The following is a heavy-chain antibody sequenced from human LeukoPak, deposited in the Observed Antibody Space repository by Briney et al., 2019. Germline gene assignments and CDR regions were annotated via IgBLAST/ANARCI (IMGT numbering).Heavy chain of an antibody. CDR3: AKDMSSLVAAAGDDAFDI. Sequence: GGSLRLSCAASGFTFDDCAMHWVRQAPGKGLEWVSGISWNSGSIGYADSVKGRFTISRDNAKNSLYLQMNSLRAEDTALYYCAKDMSSLVAAAGDDAFDIWGQGTMVTVSS. CDR1: GFTFDDCA. CDR2: ISWNSGSI. V-gene: IGHV3-9*01. D-gene: IGHD6-13*01. J-gene: IGHJ3*02.